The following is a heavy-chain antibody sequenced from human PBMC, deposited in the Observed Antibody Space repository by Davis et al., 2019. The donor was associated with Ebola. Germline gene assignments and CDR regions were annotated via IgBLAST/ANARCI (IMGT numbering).Heavy chain of an antibody. D-gene: IGHD3-22*01. CDR2: ISSSGSTI. Sequence: GESLKISCAASGFTFSDYYMSWIRQAPGKGLEWVSYISSSGSTIYYADSVKGRFTISRDNAKNSLYLQMNSLRDEDTAVYYCARAPSYYYDSSGYYLNYYYGMDVWGKGTTVTVSS. CDR3: ARAPSYYYDSSGYYLNYYYGMDV. V-gene: IGHV3-11*04. CDR1: GFTFSDYY. J-gene: IGHJ6*04.